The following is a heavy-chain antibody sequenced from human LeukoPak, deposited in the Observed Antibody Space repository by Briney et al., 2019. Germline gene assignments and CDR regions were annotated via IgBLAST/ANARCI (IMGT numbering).Heavy chain of an antibody. CDR2: ISAYNGNT. Sequence: ASAKVSCKASGYTFTSYGISWVRQAPGQGLEWMGRISAYNGNTNYAQKLQGRVTMTTDTSTSTAYMELRSLRSDDTAVYYCARDLREYDFWSGYYSPSLDYWGQGTLVTVSS. CDR3: ARDLREYDFWSGYYSPSLDY. J-gene: IGHJ4*02. CDR1: GYTFTSYG. D-gene: IGHD3-3*01. V-gene: IGHV1-18*01.